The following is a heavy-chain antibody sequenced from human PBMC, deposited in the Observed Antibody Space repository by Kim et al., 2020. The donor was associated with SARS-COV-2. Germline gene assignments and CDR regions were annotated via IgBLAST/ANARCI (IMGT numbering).Heavy chain of an antibody. CDR3: AKIKYCTNGVCFYQQGSHFDY. J-gene: IGHJ4*02. Sequence: GGSLRLSCAASGFTFSSYAMSWVRQAPGKGLEWVSAISGSGGSTYYADSVKGRFTISRDNSKNTLYLQMNSLRAEDTAVYYCAKIKYCTNGVCFYQQGSHFDYWGQGTLVTVSS. CDR2: ISGSGGST. D-gene: IGHD2-8*01. V-gene: IGHV3-23*01. CDR1: GFTFSSYA.